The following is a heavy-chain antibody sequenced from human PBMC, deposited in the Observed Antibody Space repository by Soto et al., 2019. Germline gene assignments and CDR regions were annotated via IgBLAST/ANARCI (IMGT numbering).Heavy chain of an antibody. D-gene: IGHD2-21*02. CDR1: GFSLSTSGVG. J-gene: IGHJ6*02. V-gene: IGHV2-5*02. CDR3: IQSRCGGDCLQSYASHYYYGMDV. Sequence: SGPTLVNPTQTLTLTCTFSGFSLSTSGVGVGWIRQPPGKALEWLALIYWGDDKRYSPSLRSRLTINKDTSKNQVVLTITNMGPVDTSTYYCIQSRCGGDCLQSYASHYYYGMDVWGQGTTVTVSS. CDR2: IYWGDDK.